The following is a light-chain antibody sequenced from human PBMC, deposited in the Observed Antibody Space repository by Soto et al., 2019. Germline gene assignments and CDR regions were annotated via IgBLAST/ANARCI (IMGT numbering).Light chain of an antibody. J-gene: IGKJ4*01. CDR2: GVS. V-gene: IGKV3-20*01. CDR3: QQYVTSPLT. Sequence: DIVLTQSPGTLSLSPGERATLSCRASQSVSSYLAWYQQKPGQAPRLLIYGVSSRATGIPDRFSGSGSGTDFTLTISRLEPEDFAVYYCQQYVTSPLTFGGGTKVEIK. CDR1: QSVSSY.